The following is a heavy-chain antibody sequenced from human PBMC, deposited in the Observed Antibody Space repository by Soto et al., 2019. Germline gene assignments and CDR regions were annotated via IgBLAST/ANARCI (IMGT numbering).Heavy chain of an antibody. D-gene: IGHD3-3*01. CDR2: IYYSGST. CDR1: GGSISSYY. V-gene: IGHV4-59*08. J-gene: IGHJ5*02. Sequence: SETLSLTCTVSGGSISSYYWSWIRQPPGKGLEWIGYIYYSGSTNYNPSLKSRVTISVDTSKNQFSLKLSSVTAADTAVYYCARLGEGRFLEWLLRHEYNWFDPWGQGTLVTVSS. CDR3: ARLGEGRFLEWLLRHEYNWFDP.